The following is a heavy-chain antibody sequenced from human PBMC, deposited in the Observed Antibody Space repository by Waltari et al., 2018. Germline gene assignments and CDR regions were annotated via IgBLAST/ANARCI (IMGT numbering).Heavy chain of an antibody. V-gene: IGHV4-38-2*01. CDR2: IYHSGST. CDR3: ARAHSGSYSYVNWFDP. D-gene: IGHD1-26*01. CDR1: GYSISSGYY. J-gene: IGHJ5*02. Sequence: QVQLQESGPGLVKPSETLSLTCAVSGYSISSGYYWGWIRQPPEKGLEWIGSIYHSGSTYYNPYLKSRVTISIDTSKNQFSLRLSSVTAADTAVYYCARAHSGSYSYVNWFDPWGQGTLVTVSS.